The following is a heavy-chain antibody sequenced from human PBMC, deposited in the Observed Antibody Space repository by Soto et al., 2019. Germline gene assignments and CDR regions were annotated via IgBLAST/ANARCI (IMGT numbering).Heavy chain of an antibody. Sequence: XGSLSLTCTLCGDSMSKYYGSWIRQPSGKGLEWIGRIYTSGSTNYNPSLKSRVNMSIDTSNNHFSLNLKSVTAADAAVYYCARPVGAAYYFDFWGQGALVTVSS. V-gene: IGHV4-4*07. CDR1: GDSMSKYY. D-gene: IGHD1-26*01. J-gene: IGHJ4*02. CDR3: ARPVGAAYYFDF. CDR2: IYTSGST.